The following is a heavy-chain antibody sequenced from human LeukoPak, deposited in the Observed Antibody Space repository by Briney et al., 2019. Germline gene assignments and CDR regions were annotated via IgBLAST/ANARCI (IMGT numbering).Heavy chain of an antibody. J-gene: IGHJ4*02. CDR2: IYYSGST. Sequence: SETLSLTCTVSGGSISSSSYYWGWIRQPPGKGLEWIGSIYYSGSTYYNPSLKSRVTISVDTSKNQFSLKLSSVTAADTAVYYCARAKPTSLDYWGRGTLVTVSS. CDR1: GGSISSSSYY. V-gene: IGHV4-39*07. D-gene: IGHD4-11*01. CDR3: ARAKPTSLDY.